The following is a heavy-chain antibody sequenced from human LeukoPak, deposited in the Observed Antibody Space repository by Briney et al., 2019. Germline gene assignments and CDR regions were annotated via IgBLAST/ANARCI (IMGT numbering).Heavy chain of an antibody. J-gene: IGHJ4*02. V-gene: IGHV3-23*01. CDR2: IIGSGGNT. D-gene: IGHD2-2*01. Sequence: GGSLRLSSAASGFTFSSFAMSWVRQAPGKGLEWVSFIIGSGGNTYYADSVKGRFTISRDNSKNTLYLQMNSLRAEDTAIYYCAKGHCSSTSCYQIYFDYWGQGTLVTVSS. CDR1: GFTFSSFA. CDR3: AKGHCSSTSCYQIYFDY.